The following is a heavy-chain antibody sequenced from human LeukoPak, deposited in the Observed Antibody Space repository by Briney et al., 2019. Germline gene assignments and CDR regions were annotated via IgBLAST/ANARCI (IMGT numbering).Heavy chain of an antibody. CDR3: AADQKQQLPPPYYGMDV. D-gene: IGHD6-13*01. J-gene: IGHJ6*02. CDR1: GFTFTSSA. CDR2: IVVGSGNT. Sequence: ASVKVSCKASGFTFTSSAMQWVRQARGQRLEWIGWIVVGSGNTNYAQKFQERVTITRDMSTSTAYMELSSLRSEDTAVYYCAADQKQQLPPPYYGMDVWGQGTTVTAS. V-gene: IGHV1-58*02.